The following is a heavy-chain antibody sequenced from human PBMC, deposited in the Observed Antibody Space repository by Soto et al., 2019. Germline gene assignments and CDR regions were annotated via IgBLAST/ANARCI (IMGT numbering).Heavy chain of an antibody. CDR1: GGSFSGYY. Sequence: QVQLQQWGAGLLKPSETLSLTCAVYGGSFSGYYWSWIRQPPGKGLEWIGEINHSGSTNYNPSLKSRVTISVDTSKNQFSLKLCSVTAADTAVYYCARVWFGELLPNDYWGQGTLVTVSS. D-gene: IGHD3-10*01. V-gene: IGHV4-34*01. J-gene: IGHJ4*02. CDR2: INHSGST. CDR3: ARVWFGELLPNDY.